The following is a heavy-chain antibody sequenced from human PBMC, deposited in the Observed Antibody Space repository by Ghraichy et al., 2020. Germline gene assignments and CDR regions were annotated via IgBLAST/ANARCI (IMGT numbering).Heavy chain of an antibody. D-gene: IGHD6-19*01. V-gene: IGHV4-59*01. J-gene: IGHJ4*02. Sequence: SQTLSLTYTVSGGSISSYYWSWIRQPPGKGLEWIGYIYYSGSTNYNPSLKSRVTILVDTSKNQFSLKLSSVTAADTAVYYCAGIAVAGTDYWGQGTLVTVSS. CDR2: IYYSGST. CDR3: AGIAVAGTDY. CDR1: GGSISSYY.